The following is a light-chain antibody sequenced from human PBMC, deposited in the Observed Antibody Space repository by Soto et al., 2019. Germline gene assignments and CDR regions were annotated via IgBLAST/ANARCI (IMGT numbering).Light chain of an antibody. CDR2: EVS. V-gene: IGLV2-8*01. J-gene: IGLJ2*01. CDR1: SSDVGGYNY. Sequence: QSGLTQPPSASGSPGQSVTISCTGTSSDVGGYNYVSWYQQHPGKAPKLMIYEVSKRPSGVPDRFSGSKSGNTASLTVSGLQAEDESDYYCSSYAASNSPYVVFGGGTKLTVL. CDR3: SSYAASNSPYVV.